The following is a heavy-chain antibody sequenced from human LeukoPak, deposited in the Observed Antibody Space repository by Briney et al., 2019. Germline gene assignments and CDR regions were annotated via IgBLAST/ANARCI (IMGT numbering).Heavy chain of an antibody. CDR1: GYNFTNFW. Sequence: GESLKISCKGFGYNFTNFWTGWVRQMPGKGLEWMGVINPADSETRYSPSFQGPVTISADKSMNTAYLQWTTVQASDTAMYFCARQRCVSGRCYHTNVFDIWGQGTMVTISS. CDR2: INPADSET. J-gene: IGHJ3*02. V-gene: IGHV5-51*01. D-gene: IGHD2-15*01. CDR3: ARQRCVSGRCYHTNVFDI.